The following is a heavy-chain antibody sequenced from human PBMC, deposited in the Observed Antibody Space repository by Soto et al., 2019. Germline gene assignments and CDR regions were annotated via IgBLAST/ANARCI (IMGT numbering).Heavy chain of an antibody. CDR3: ARDRGYDILTGYPYYYYYGMDV. CDR1: GFTFSSYG. D-gene: IGHD3-9*01. CDR2: IWYDGSNK. J-gene: IGHJ6*02. Sequence: ALRLSCAASGFTFSSYGMHWVRQAPGKGLEWVAVIWYDGSNKYYADSVKGRFTISRDNSKNTLYLQMNSLRAEDTAVYYCARDRGYDILTGYPYYYYYGMDVWGQGTTVTVSS. V-gene: IGHV3-33*01.